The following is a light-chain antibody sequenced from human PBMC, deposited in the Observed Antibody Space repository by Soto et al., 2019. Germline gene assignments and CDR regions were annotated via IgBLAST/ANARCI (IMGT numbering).Light chain of an antibody. Sequence: QSALTQPASVSGSPGQSITISCTGTSSDVGGYDYVSWYQQHPGKAPKLMIYDVSDRPSGVSNRFSGSKSGNTASLTISGLQAEDEADYYCSSYTSISTYVFGPGTQLTVL. CDR1: SSDVGGYDY. CDR2: DVS. J-gene: IGLJ1*01. CDR3: SSYTSISTYV. V-gene: IGLV2-14*01.